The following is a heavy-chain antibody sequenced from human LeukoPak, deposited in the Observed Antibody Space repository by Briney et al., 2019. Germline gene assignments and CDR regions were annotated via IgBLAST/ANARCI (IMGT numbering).Heavy chain of an antibody. J-gene: IGHJ4*02. CDR1: GFTFSDQY. Sequence: GGSLRLSCETSGFTFSDQYMDWVRQAPGKGLEWVGRIRNWVNSYTTQYAAAVVGRFPISREDSKNSLFLQMSSLKTEDMAVYYCAIGPSGYYVLDYWGQGTLVTVPS. V-gene: IGHV3-72*01. CDR2: IRNWVNSYTT. CDR3: AIGPSGYYVLDY. D-gene: IGHD3-10*02.